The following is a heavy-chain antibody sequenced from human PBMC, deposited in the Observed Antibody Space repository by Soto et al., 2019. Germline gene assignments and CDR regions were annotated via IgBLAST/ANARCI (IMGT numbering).Heavy chain of an antibody. V-gene: IGHV4-39*01. D-gene: IGHD2-15*01. Sequence: SGGYLSRTSWCFGAIRQTPGKGLEWIGSIYYSGSTYYNPSLKSRVTISVDTSKNQCSLRLSSVTAADTAVYYCARHVVHWCSGSSCCWYYFEVWRKGTVVTV. J-gene: IGHJ4*02. CDR3: ARHVVHWCSGSSCCWYYFEV. CDR2: IYYSGST. CDR1: GGYLSRTSWC.